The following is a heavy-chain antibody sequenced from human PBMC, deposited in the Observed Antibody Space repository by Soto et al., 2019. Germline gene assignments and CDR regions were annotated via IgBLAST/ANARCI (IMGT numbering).Heavy chain of an antibody. CDR1: GFTFSSYE. Sequence: GGSLRLSCAASGFTFSSYELNWVRQAPGKGLERVSYISSSGSTIYYADSVKGRFTISTDNAKNSLYLQMHSLRAADTAVYYCARGLLRFPGGGMDVWGHGTTVTVSS. J-gene: IGHJ6*02. CDR3: ARGLLRFPGGGMDV. CDR2: ISSSGSTI. V-gene: IGHV3-48*03. D-gene: IGHD3-3*01.